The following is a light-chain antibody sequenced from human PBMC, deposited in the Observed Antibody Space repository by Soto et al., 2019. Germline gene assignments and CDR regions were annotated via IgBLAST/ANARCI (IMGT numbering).Light chain of an antibody. CDR1: QSVCSSY. Sequence: EIVLTQSPGTLSLSPGERATLSCRASQSVCSSYLAWYQQKPGQAPRLLIYGASSRATGIPDRFSGSGSGTAFTLNIRRPEPEEFAVYYCHLYATSHYTLGGGTKVEIK. J-gene: IGKJ4*01. CDR2: GAS. CDR3: HLYATSHYT. V-gene: IGKV3-20*01.